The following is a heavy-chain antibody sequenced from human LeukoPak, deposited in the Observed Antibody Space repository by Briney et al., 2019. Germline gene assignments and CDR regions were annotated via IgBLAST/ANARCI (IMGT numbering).Heavy chain of an antibody. CDR3: VRSHSSGWFPSDY. D-gene: IGHD6-19*01. J-gene: IGHJ4*02. CDR2: IYPGDSDI. Sequence: GESLKISCKGSGYRFTSYWIGWVRQMPGKGLEWRGIIYPGDSDIRYSPSFQGQVTISADKSISTAYLQWSSLKASDTAMYYCVRSHSSGWFPSDYWGQGTLVTVSS. V-gene: IGHV5-51*01. CDR1: GYRFTSYW.